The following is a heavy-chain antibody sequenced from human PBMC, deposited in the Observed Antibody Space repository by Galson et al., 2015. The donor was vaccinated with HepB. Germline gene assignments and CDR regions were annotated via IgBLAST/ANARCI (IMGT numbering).Heavy chain of an antibody. J-gene: IGHJ4*02. V-gene: IGHV3-15*01. D-gene: IGHD6-19*01. CDR3: TTGERDPGWEGGVFDY. CDR2: IKSKTDGGTT. Sequence: WIRQPPGKGLEWVGRIKSKTDGGTTDYAAPVKGRFTISRDDSKNTLYLQMNSLKTEDTAVYYCTTGERDPGWEGGVFDYWGQGTLVTVSS.